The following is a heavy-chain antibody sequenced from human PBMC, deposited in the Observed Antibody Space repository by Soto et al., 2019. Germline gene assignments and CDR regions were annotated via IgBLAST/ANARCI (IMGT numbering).Heavy chain of an antibody. CDR1: GFPFRDYA. CDR2: LSYDGSEK. D-gene: IGHD3-22*01. V-gene: IGHV3-33*01. CDR3: ARGQLVNPGYYYGMAI. J-gene: IGHJ6*04. Sequence: QVQLVESGGGVVQPGRSLRLSCAASGFPFRDYAFHWVRQPPGKGLEWVAVLSYDGSEKYYGDSVKGRFTISRDNAKNMLYLQLSSMRAEDTAVYYCARGQLVNPGYYYGMAIWGKGTTVTVSS.